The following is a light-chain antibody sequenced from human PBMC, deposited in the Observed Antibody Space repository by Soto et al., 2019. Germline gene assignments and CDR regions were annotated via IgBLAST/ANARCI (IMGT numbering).Light chain of an antibody. CDR3: QQFNSYSPGA. CDR2: GAS. V-gene: IGKV1-9*01. Sequence: DIQLTQSPSFLSASVGDTVTITCRASQDIDNYLAWYQQKAGKAPNLLIYGASNLHSGVPSRFSGSGSGTEFTLTISSLQPDDFATYYCQQFNSYSPGAFGQGTKVDI. J-gene: IGKJ1*01. CDR1: QDIDNY.